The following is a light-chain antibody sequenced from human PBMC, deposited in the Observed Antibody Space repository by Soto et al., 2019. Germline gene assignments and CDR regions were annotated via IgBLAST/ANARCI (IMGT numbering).Light chain of an antibody. V-gene: IGLV2-8*01. Sequence: QSVLTQSPSASGSPGQSVTISCIGTSSDVGGYNYVSWYQHHPGKAPKLTIYEVTKRPSGVPDRFSGSRSGTTASLTVSGLQAEDEADYYCGSYAGGNTFVFGTGTKLTVL. CDR3: GSYAGGNTFV. CDR1: SSDVGGYNY. CDR2: EVT. J-gene: IGLJ1*01.